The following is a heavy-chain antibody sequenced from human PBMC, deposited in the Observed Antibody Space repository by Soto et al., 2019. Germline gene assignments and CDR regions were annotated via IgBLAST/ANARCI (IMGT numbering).Heavy chain of an antibody. V-gene: IGHV3-11*01. CDR2: ISSSGSTI. CDR3: ARWPQYCSGGSCYFPLLDY. J-gene: IGHJ4*02. CDR1: GFTFSDYY. D-gene: IGHD2-15*01. Sequence: GGSLRLSCAASGFTFSDYYMSWIRQAPGKGLEWVSYISSSGSTIYYADSVKGRFTISRDNAKNSLYLQMNSLRAEDTAVYYCARWPQYCSGGSCYFPLLDYWGQGTLVTVSS.